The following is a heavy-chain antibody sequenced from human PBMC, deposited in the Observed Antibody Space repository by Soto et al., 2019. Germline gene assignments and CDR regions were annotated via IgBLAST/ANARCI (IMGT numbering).Heavy chain of an antibody. CDR3: ERNGFGSLHGRVGV. Sequence: QVQLQESGPGLVKPSETLSLTCTVSGGSITNYYCSWFRQPPGKGLEWIGYIQYNGYSAYNLSLRRRATWSIDTSKSQFSLMLASVTATDPAVYYCERNGFGSLHGRVGVWGQGTTVIVSS. CDR1: GGSITNYY. D-gene: IGHD3-10*01. J-gene: IGHJ6*02. CDR2: IQYNGYS. V-gene: IGHV4-59*08.